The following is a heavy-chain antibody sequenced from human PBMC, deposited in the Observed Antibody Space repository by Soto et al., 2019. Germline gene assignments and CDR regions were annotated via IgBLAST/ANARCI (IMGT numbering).Heavy chain of an antibody. CDR3: ARKSRNAFDI. J-gene: IGHJ3*02. CDR1: GDYISTGAYS. V-gene: IGHV4-30-2*01. Sequence: SETLSLTCAVSGDYISTGAYSWSWTRQPPGKGLEWIGYIYPSGSTYFNSSLKSRVSISVDRAKNQFSLNLRSATAADTAVYYCARKSRNAFDIWGQGTMVTVSS. CDR2: IYPSGST.